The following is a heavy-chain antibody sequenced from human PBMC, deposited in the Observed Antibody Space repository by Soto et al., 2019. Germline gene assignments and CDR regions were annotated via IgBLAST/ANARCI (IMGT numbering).Heavy chain of an antibody. CDR3: AREQHDIDAFDI. V-gene: IGHV3-21*01. CDR1: GFTFSSYS. J-gene: IGHJ3*02. CDR2: ISSSSSYI. Sequence: EVQLVESGGGLVKPGGSLRLSCAASGFTFSSYSMNWVRQAPGKGLEWVSSISSSSSYIYYADSVNGRFTISRDNAKNSLYLQMNSLRAEDTAVYYCAREQHDIDAFDIWGQGTMVTVSS. D-gene: IGHD3-9*01.